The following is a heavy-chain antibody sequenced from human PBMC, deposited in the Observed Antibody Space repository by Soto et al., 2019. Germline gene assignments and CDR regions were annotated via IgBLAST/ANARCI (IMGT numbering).Heavy chain of an antibody. CDR3: AAPGGHHFGMDV. Sequence: SVYVSCKASGGTFSSYRINWVRQAPGQGLEWVGGIVPIYRTAEYAQKFQGRVTMTADTSTRTAYLEVRSLKSDDTGVYFCAAPGGHHFGMDVWAQGTSVTVSS. CDR2: IVPIYRTA. D-gene: IGHD3-10*01. J-gene: IGHJ6*02. V-gene: IGHV1-69*06. CDR1: GGTFSSYR.